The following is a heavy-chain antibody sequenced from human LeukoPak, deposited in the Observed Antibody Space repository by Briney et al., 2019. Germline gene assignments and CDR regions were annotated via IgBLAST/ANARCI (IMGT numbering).Heavy chain of an antibody. CDR1: GGSLSSNNW. CDR3: ARVNINNWHSCDY. CDR2: IYHSGSP. J-gene: IGHJ4*02. D-gene: IGHD1-1*01. Sequence: SETLSLTCAVSGGSLSSNNWWGWVRQPPGKGLEWIGGIYHSGSPNYNPSLKSRVTISVDKSRNHFSLNLSSVTAADTAVYYCARVNINNWHSCDYWGQGTLVTVSS. V-gene: IGHV4-4*02.